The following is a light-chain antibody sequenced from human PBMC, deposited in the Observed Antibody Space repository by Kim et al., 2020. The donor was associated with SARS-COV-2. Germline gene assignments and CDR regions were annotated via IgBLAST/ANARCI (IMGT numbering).Light chain of an antibody. CDR1: SLRSYY. CDR2: GKN. Sequence: SSELTQDPAVSVALGQTVRITCQGDSLRSYYASWYQQKPGQAPVLVIYGKNNRPSGIPDRFSGSSSGNTASLTITGAQAEDEAAYYCNSRDSNDNVVFGGGTQLTVL. CDR3: NSRDSNDNVV. J-gene: IGLJ2*01. V-gene: IGLV3-19*01.